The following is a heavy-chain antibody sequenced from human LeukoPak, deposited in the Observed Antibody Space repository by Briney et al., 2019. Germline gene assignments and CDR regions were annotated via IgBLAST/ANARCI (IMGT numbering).Heavy chain of an antibody. J-gene: IGHJ4*02. CDR3: ARGPGYSGYVR. CDR1: GFTFDDYA. D-gene: IGHD5-12*01. CDR2: ISWNSGSI. Sequence: PGGSLRLSCAASGFTFDDYAMHWVRQAPGKGLEWVSGISWNSGSIGYADSVKGRFTISRDNAKNSLYLQMNSLRAEDTAVYYCARGPGYSGYVRWGQGTLVTVSS. V-gene: IGHV3-9*01.